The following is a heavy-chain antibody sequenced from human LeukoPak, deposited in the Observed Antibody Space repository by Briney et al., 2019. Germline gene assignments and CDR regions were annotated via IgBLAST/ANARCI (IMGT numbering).Heavy chain of an antibody. CDR1: GFTFSSYA. CDR3: AKDFSVVVTDGAFDI. V-gene: IGHV3-30*18. CDR2: ISYDGSNK. Sequence: GGSLRLSCAASGFTFSSYAMHWVRQAPGKGLEWVAVISYDGSNKYYADSVKGRFTISRDNSKNTLYLQMNSLRAEDTAVYYCAKDFSVVVTDGAFDIWGQGTMVTVSS. J-gene: IGHJ3*02. D-gene: IGHD2-21*02.